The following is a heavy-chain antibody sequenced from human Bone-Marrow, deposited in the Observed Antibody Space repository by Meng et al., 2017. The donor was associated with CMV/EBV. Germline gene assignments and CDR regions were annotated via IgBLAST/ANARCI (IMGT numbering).Heavy chain of an antibody. CDR2: IYSGDST. CDR3: ARYSGSYDYYYYGMDV. V-gene: IGHV3-53*01. J-gene: IGHJ6*02. CDR1: GFTVSSNY. Sequence: GESLKISCAASGFTVSSNYMSWVRQAPGEGLEWVSIIYSGDSTYYADSVKGRFTISRDNSKNTLYLQMNSLRAEDTAVYYCARYSGSYDYYYYGMDVWGQGTTVTVSS. D-gene: IGHD3-10*01.